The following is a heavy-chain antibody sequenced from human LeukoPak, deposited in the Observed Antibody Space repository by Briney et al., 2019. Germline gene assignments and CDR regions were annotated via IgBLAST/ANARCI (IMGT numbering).Heavy chain of an antibody. D-gene: IGHD6-13*01. Sequence: PGGSLRLSCAASGFTFSSHWMTWVRQAPGKGLEGVADINQDGSERYYVDSVKGRFTISRDNAKKSLYLQMNSLRAEDTAVYYCARDSEYSSSFAFDIWGQGTMVTVSS. CDR3: ARDSEYSSSFAFDI. V-gene: IGHV3-7*01. J-gene: IGHJ3*02. CDR2: INQDGSER. CDR1: GFTFSSHW.